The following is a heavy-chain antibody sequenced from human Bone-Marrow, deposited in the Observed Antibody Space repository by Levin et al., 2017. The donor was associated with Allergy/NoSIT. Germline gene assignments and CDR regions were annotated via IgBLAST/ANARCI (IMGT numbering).Heavy chain of an antibody. D-gene: IGHD2-21*01. CDR2: ISSGSRFI. J-gene: IGHJ4*02. CDR1: GFMFSTFT. V-gene: IGHV3-21*01. CDR3: ARGEIAVADATNWDFDY. Sequence: SGGSLRLSCAASGFMFSTFTMNWVRQAPGKGLEWVSSISSGSRFIYYADSLKGRFTISRDNAKNSLYLQMNSLRVEDTAVYYCARGEIAVADATNWDFDYWGQGTLVTVSS.